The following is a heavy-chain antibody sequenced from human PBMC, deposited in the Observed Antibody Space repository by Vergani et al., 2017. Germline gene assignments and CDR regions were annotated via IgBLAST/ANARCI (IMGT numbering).Heavy chain of an antibody. Sequence: QVQLVQSGAEVKKPGASVKVSCKASGYTFTSYYMHWVRQAPGQGLEWMGIINPSGGSTSYAQKFQGRVTMTRDPSTSTVYMELSSLRSEDTAVYYCARERGEDTAMVTLGYYYYYMDVWGKGTTVTVSS. D-gene: IGHD5-18*01. V-gene: IGHV1-46*03. CDR1: GYTFTSYY. CDR3: ARERGEDTAMVTLGYYYYYMDV. J-gene: IGHJ6*03. CDR2: INPSGGST.